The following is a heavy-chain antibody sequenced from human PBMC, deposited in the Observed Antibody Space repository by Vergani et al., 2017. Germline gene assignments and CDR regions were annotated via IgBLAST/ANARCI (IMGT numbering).Heavy chain of an antibody. J-gene: IGHJ4*02. V-gene: IGHV4-31*03. D-gene: IGHD6-6*01. CDR3: ARVSKRARPTGTSARLMDY. CDR2: IYYSGST. CDR1: GGSISSGGYY. Sequence: QVQLQESGPGLVKPSQTLSLTCTVSGGSISSGGYYWSWIRQHPGKGLEWFGYIYYSGSTYYNPSLKSRVTISVDTSKNQFSLKLSSVTAADTAVYYCARVSKRARPTGTSARLMDYWGQGTLVTVSS.